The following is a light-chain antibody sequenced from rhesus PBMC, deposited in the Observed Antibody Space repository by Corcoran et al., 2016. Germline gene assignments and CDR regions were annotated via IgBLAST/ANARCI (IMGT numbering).Light chain of an antibody. J-gene: IGKJ3*01. CDR2: KAS. V-gene: IGKV1-22*01. CDR3: QQYSSSPFT. CDR1: QSISSW. Sequence: DIQMTQSPSSLSASVGDTVTITCRAIQSISSWLAWYQQKPGEAPKLLIYKASTLPSGVPSRFSGIGSGTDLTLTISSLQSEDFATYYCQQYSSSPFTFGPGAKLDIK.